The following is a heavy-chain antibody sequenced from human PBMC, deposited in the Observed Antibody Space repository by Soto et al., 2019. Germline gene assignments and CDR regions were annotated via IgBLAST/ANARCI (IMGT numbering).Heavy chain of an antibody. Sequence: ASVKVSCKASGCTFTGYYMHGVRQAPGQGLEWMGWINPNSGGTNYAQKFQGRVTMTRDTSISTAYMELSRLRSDDTAVYYCARAATIFGVVTSFDYWGQGTLVTVSS. CDR3: ARAATIFGVVTSFDY. D-gene: IGHD3-3*01. CDR1: GCTFTGYY. J-gene: IGHJ4*02. CDR2: INPNSGGT. V-gene: IGHV1-2*02.